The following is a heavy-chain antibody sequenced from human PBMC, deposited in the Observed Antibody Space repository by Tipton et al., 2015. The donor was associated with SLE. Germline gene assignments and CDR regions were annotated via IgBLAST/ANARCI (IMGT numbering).Heavy chain of an antibody. Sequence: PGLVKPSETLSLTCTVSGGSISDYHWSWIRQSAGKRLEWTGRLYTSGSTNYNPSLQSRVSMSLDTSKNQFSLKLSSVTAADTAVYYCARQSAVGPGADSWGLGTLVTVSS. CDR2: LYTSGST. D-gene: IGHD2-2*01. CDR3: ARQSAVGPGADS. J-gene: IGHJ4*02. V-gene: IGHV4-4*07. CDR1: GGSISDYH.